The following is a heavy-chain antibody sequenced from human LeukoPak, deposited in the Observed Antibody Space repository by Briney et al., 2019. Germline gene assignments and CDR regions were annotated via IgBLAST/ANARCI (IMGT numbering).Heavy chain of an antibody. CDR3: GRDLGGRSGY. CDR1: GFTFSTYW. CDR2: INEDGSIT. J-gene: IGHJ4*02. D-gene: IGHD1-26*01. Sequence: GGSLRLSCAVSGFTFSTYWMHWVRQVPGEGLVWVSRINEDGSITNYADSVKGRFSISRDNAKNTLYLQMNSLRAEDTAVYYCGRDLGGRSGYWGQGTLVTVSS. V-gene: IGHV3-74*01.